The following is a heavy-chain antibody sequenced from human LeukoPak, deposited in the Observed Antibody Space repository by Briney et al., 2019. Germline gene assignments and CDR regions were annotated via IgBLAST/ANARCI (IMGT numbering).Heavy chain of an antibody. D-gene: IGHD6-19*01. V-gene: IGHV1-3*01. Sequence: ASVKVSCKASGYTFTSYAMHWVRQAPGQRLEWMGWINAGNGNTKYSQKFQGRVTTTRDTSASTAYMELSSLRSEDTAVYYCAKGGSGWYGNWFDPWGQGTLVTVSS. CDR3: AKGGSGWYGNWFDP. CDR2: INAGNGNT. CDR1: GYTFTSYA. J-gene: IGHJ5*02.